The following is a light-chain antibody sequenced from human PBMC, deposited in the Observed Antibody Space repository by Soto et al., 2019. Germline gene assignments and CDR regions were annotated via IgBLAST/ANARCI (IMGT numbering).Light chain of an antibody. J-gene: IGKJ1*01. CDR3: QHDNRFSEA. Sequence: DIQMTQSPSTLSGSVGGRVTITCRASQTISSWLAWYQQKTGKATKLLIYKASTLKSGVPSRFSGSGSGTEFTLTISSLKRDDFAAYYCQHDNRFSEAFGEGPKVEL. V-gene: IGKV1-5*03. CDR2: KAS. CDR1: QTISSW.